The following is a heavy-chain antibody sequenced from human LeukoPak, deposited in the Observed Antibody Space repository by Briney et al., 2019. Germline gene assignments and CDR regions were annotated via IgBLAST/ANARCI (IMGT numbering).Heavy chain of an antibody. J-gene: IGHJ3*02. CDR1: GGSISSYY. V-gene: IGHV4-59*01. D-gene: IGHD3-3*01. CDR3: ARSEIFGVVLDAFDI. Sequence: PSETLSLTCTVSGGSISSYYWSWIRQPPGKGLEWIGYIYYSGSTNYNPSLKSRVTISVDTSKNQFSLKLSPVTAADTAVYYCARSEIFGVVLDAFDIWGQGTMVTVSS. CDR2: IYYSGST.